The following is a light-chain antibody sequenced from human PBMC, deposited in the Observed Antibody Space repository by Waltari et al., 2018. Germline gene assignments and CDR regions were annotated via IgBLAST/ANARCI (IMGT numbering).Light chain of an antibody. CDR2: GAS. CDR3: QQYNDWPPMYT. V-gene: IGKV3-15*01. J-gene: IGKJ2*01. Sequence: EIVMTQSPATPSVSPGERATLTCRASQSVSTNLAWYQQKPGQAPRLLIYGASTRATGIPARFSGGGSGTEFTLTISSLQSEDFAVYYCQQYNDWPPMYTFGQGTKLDI. CDR1: QSVSTN.